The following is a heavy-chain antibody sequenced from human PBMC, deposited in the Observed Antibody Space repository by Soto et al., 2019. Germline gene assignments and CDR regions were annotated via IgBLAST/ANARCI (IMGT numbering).Heavy chain of an antibody. D-gene: IGHD6-13*01. CDR1: GFSFTNYW. Sequence: GESLKISCKGSGFSFTNYWISWVRQMPGKGLEWMGNIDPVDSYANYSPSFQGRVTFSVDTSISTAYLQWSSLKASDTAMYFCARIESIARNWFGPWGQGTLVTVSS. CDR2: IDPVDSYA. CDR3: ARIESIARNWFGP. V-gene: IGHV5-10-1*01. J-gene: IGHJ5*02.